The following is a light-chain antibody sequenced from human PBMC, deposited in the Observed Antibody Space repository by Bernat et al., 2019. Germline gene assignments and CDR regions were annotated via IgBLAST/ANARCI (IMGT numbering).Light chain of an antibody. CDR3: QQYHVYPPT. V-gene: IGKV1-16*02. J-gene: IGKJ1*01. CDR2: SAS. Sequence: DIQMTQSPTLLSASVGDKVTITCRASQDISISLAWFQQKPGRAPKSLIYSASILQSEFPSKFSGIGYGTDFSLTISSLHPGDSATYYWQQYHVYPPTFGQGTKVEIK. CDR1: QDISIS.